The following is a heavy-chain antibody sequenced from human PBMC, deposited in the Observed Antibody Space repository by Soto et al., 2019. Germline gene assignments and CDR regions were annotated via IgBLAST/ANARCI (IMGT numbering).Heavy chain of an antibody. Sequence: RGESLKISCKGSGYSFTSHWIGWVRQMPGKGLEWMGIIYPGDSDTRYSPSFQGQVTISADKSISTACLQWSSLKASDTAMYYCARRSKPQGYDYWGQGTLDTVSS. CDR3: ARRSKPQGYDY. CDR2: IYPGDSDT. J-gene: IGHJ4*02. V-gene: IGHV5-51*01. CDR1: GYSFTSHW. D-gene: IGHD2-15*01.